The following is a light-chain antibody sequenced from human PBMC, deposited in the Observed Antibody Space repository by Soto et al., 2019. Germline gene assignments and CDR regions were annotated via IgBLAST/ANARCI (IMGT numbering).Light chain of an antibody. V-gene: IGLV1-44*01. CDR3: AAWDDSMNAYV. CDR2: SKT. J-gene: IGLJ1*01. Sequence: QSVLTQPPSASGTPGQGVTISCSGSTSNIGSHPVNWYQQFPGTAPKLLIYSKTHRPSGVPDRLSGSESGTSASLAISGLQSDDEADYYCAAWDDSMNAYVFGTGTKLTVL. CDR1: TSNIGSHP.